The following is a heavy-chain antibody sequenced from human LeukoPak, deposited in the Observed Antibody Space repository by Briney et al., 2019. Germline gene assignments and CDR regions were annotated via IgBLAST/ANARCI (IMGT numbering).Heavy chain of an antibody. CDR3: ARDYDSSGYYYPVYEY. V-gene: IGHV3-7*01. J-gene: IGHJ4*02. Sequence: PGGSLRLSCAASGFTFSRYWMSWVRQAPGKGLEWVANTKQDGSEKYYVDSVKGRFTISRDNAKNSLYLQMNSLRAEDTAVYYCARDYDSSGYYYPVYEYWGQGTLVTVSS. CDR2: TKQDGSEK. D-gene: IGHD3-22*01. CDR1: GFTFSRYW.